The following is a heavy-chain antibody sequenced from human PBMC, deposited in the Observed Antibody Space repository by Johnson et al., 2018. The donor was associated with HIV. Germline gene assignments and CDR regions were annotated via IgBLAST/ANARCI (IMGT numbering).Heavy chain of an antibody. V-gene: IGHV3-13*01. CDR3: ARVGYHDAFDI. CDR1: GFTFSSYD. Sequence: VQLVESGRGLVQPGGSLRLSCAASGFTFSSYDMHWVRQATGKGLECVSAIGTAGDTYYPGSVKGRFTISRENAKNSLYLQMNSLRAGDTAVYYFARVGYHDAFDIWGQGTMVTVSS. D-gene: IGHD3-16*02. CDR2: IGTAGDT. J-gene: IGHJ3*02.